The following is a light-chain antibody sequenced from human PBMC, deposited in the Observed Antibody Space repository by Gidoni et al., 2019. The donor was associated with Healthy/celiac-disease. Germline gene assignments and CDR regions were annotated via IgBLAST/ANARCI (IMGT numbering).Light chain of an antibody. CDR1: QSVSSN. CDR3: QRYNNWPPELT. J-gene: IGKJ4*01. Sequence: DIVMTQSPATLSVSPGERATLSCRASQSVSSNLAWYQQKPGQAPSLLIYGASTRASGIPARFSGSGSGTEITLTISILQSEDFAIYYCQRYNNWPPELTFGGGTKVEIK. CDR2: GAS. V-gene: IGKV3-15*01.